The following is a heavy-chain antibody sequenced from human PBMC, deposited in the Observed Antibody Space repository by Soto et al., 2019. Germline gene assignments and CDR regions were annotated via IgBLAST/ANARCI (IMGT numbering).Heavy chain of an antibody. Sequence: SETLSLTCTVSGGSISSGDYYWSWIRQPPGKGLEWIGYIYHSGSTYYNTSLKIRVTISVDTSKNQFSLKLSSVTAADTAVYYCARERPDGARLDPWGQGTLVTVS. J-gene: IGHJ5*02. V-gene: IGHV4-30-4*01. CDR1: GGSISSGDYY. CDR3: ARERPDGARLDP. D-gene: IGHD6-6*01. CDR2: IYHSGST.